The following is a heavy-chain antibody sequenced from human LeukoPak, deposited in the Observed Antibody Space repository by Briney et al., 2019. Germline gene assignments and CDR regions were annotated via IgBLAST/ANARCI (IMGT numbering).Heavy chain of an antibody. CDR2: IRYDGSNK. D-gene: IGHD3-3*01. V-gene: IGHV3-30*02. CDR3: AKDPPSHYDFWSGYYKGTVNFDY. Sequence: PGGFLRLSCAASGFTFSSYGMHWVRQAPGKGLEWVAFIRYDGSNKYYADSVKGRFTISRDNSKNTLYLQMNSLRAEDTAVYYCAKDPPSHYDFWSGYYKGTVNFDYWGQGTLVTVSS. J-gene: IGHJ4*02. CDR1: GFTFSSYG.